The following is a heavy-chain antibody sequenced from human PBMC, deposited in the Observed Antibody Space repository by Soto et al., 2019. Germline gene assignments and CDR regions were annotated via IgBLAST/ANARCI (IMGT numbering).Heavy chain of an antibody. CDR2: IIPIFGTA. CDR1: GGTFSSYA. D-gene: IGHD6-19*01. Sequence: SVKVSCKASGGTFSSYAISWVRQAPGQGLEWMGGIIPIFGTANYAQKFQGRVTITADESTSTAYMELSSLRSEDTAVYYCAREPLAVANRDNWFDPWGQGTLVTSPQ. J-gene: IGHJ5*02. V-gene: IGHV1-69*13. CDR3: AREPLAVANRDNWFDP.